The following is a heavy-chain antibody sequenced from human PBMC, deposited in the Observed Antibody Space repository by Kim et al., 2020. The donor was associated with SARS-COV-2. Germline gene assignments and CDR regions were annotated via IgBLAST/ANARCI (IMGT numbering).Heavy chain of an antibody. CDR3: ARAPSYYYVSMRYYFDY. Sequence: SETLSLTCAVYGGSFSGYYWSWIRQPPGKGLEWIGEINHSGSTNYNPSLKSRVTISVDTSKNQFSLKLSSVTAADTAVYYCARAPSYYYVSMRYYFDYWGQGTLVTVSS. J-gene: IGHJ4*02. CDR1: GGSFSGYY. V-gene: IGHV4-34*01. D-gene: IGHD3-10*01. CDR2: INHSGST.